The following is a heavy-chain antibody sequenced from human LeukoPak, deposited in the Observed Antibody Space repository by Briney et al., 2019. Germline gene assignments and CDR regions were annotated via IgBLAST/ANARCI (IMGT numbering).Heavy chain of an antibody. V-gene: IGHV4-34*01. D-gene: IGHD2-21*01. CDR1: GVSVSDYY. CDR2: VSPGGYT. CDR3: ARIRCGRGQARCYNH. Sequence: PSETLSLTCAVSGVSVSDYYWSWIRQSPEKGLEWIGEVSPGGYTTYNPSLRCRVIISEDTSETLLSLNVTSVTAADTALYYSARIRCGRGQARCYNHWAQGSLVTVS. J-gene: IGHJ5*02.